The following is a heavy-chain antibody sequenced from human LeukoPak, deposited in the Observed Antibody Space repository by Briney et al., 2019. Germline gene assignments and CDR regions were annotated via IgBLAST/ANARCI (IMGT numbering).Heavy chain of an antibody. CDR3: ARDRSPFGDGYNYYFDY. J-gene: IGHJ4*02. D-gene: IGHD5-24*01. CDR2: IIPIFGTA. V-gene: IGHV1-69*13. CDR1: GGTFSSYA. Sequence: ASVKVSCKASGGTFSSYAISWVRQAPGQGLEWMGGIIPIFGTANYAQKFQGRVTITADESTSTAYMELSSLRSEDTAVYYCARDRSPFGDGYNYYFDYWGQGTLVTVSS.